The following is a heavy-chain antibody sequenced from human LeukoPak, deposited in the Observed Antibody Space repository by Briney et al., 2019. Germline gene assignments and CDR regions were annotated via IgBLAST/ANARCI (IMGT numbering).Heavy chain of an antibody. D-gene: IGHD1-1*01. V-gene: IGHV3-30-3*01. Sequence: GGSLRLSCAASGFTFSSYAMHWVRQAPGKGLEWVAVISYDGNNKYYADSVKGRFTISRDNSKNTLYLQMNSLRTEDTTMYYCARGTGTRVAPYYFDHWGQGTLDTVSS. CDR2: ISYDGNNK. CDR3: ARGTGTRVAPYYFDH. J-gene: IGHJ4*02. CDR1: GFTFSSYA.